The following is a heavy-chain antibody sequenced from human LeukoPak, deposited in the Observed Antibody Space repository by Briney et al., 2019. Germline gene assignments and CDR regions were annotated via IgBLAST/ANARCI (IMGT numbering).Heavy chain of an antibody. CDR2: INHSGST. CDR3: ARGPRWGLRLGELSLWSWFDP. Sequence: PSETLSLTCTVSGASISSYSWSWIRQPPGKGLEWIGEINHSGSTNYNPSLKSRVTISVDTSKNQFSLKLSSVTAADTAVYYCARGPRWGLRLGELSLWSWFDPWGQGTLVTVSS. V-gene: IGHV4-34*01. D-gene: IGHD3-16*02. J-gene: IGHJ5*02. CDR1: GASISSYS.